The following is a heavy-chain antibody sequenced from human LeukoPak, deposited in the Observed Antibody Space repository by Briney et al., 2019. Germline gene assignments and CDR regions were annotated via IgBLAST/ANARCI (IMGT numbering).Heavy chain of an antibody. CDR1: GGSISSGSYY. V-gene: IGHV4-61*02. CDR3: ARDLPYYYMDV. D-gene: IGHD5/OR15-5a*01. J-gene: IGHJ6*03. CDR2: IYTSGST. Sequence: PSQTLSLTCTVSGGSISSGSYYWSWIRQPAGKGLEWIGRIYTSGSTNYNPSLKSRVTISVDTSKNQFSLKLSSVTAADTAVYYCARDLPYYYMDVWGKGTTVTISS.